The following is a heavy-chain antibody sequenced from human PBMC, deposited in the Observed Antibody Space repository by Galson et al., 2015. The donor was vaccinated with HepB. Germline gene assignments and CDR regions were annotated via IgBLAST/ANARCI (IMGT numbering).Heavy chain of an antibody. D-gene: IGHD3-16*02. V-gene: IGHV2-5*02. J-gene: IGHJ4*02. Sequence: PALVKPTQTLTLTCTFSGFSLSTSGVGVGWIRQPPGKALEWLALIYWDDDKRYSPSLKSRLTITKDTSKNQVVLTMTNMDPVDTATYYCAHSDSEFAGYYDYVWGSYRYDNFDYWGQGTLVTVSS. CDR2: IYWDDDK. CDR3: AHSDSEFAGYYDYVWGSYRYDNFDY. CDR1: GFSLSTSGVG.